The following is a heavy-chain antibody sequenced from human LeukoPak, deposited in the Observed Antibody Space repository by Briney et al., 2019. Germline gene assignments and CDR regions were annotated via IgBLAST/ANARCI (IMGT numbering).Heavy chain of an antibody. D-gene: IGHD3-10*01. CDR1: GFSLSTSGVG. V-gene: IGHV2-5*02. CDR2: IYWDDDK. Sequence: SGPTLAKPTQTLTLTCTFSGFSLSTSGVGVGWIRQPPGKALEWLALIYWDDDKRYSPSLTSRLTITKDTSKNQVVLTVTNMEPVDTATYYCAHGSGRTFDNWGQGTLVTVSS. J-gene: IGHJ4*02. CDR3: AHGSGRTFDN.